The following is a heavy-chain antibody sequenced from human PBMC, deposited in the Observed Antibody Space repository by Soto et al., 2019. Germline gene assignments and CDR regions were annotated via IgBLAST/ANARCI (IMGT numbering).Heavy chain of an antibody. CDR2: ISHDGSNK. D-gene: IGHD3-3*01. Sequence: PGGSLRLSCAASGFTFSSYGMHWVRQAPGKGLEWVAFISHDGSNKYYADSMKGRISMSRDNSKGTVYLQMSSLRAEDTAVYYCTKRRNVLRFLEWSSGMEVWGQGTTVTVSS. J-gene: IGHJ6*02. V-gene: IGHV3-30*18. CDR1: GFTFSSYG. CDR3: TKRRNVLRFLEWSSGMEV.